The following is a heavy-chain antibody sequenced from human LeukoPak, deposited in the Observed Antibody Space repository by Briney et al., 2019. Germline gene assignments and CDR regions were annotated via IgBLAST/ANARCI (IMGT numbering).Heavy chain of an antibody. CDR1: GGSISSYY. Sequence: PSETLSLTCTVSGGSISSYYWSWIRQPPGKGLEWIGYIYYSGSTNYNPSLKSRVTISVDTSKNQFSLKLSSVTAADTAVYYCARDSLLWFGAFDIWGQGTMVTVSS. CDR3: ARDSLLWFGAFDI. V-gene: IGHV4-59*01. CDR2: IYYSGST. J-gene: IGHJ3*02. D-gene: IGHD3-10*01.